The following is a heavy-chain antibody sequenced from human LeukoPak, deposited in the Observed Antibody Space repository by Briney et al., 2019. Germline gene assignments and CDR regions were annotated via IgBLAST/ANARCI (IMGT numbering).Heavy chain of an antibody. CDR3: ARGPGAINDYYMDV. Sequence: ASVKVSCKASGYTFTSYDINWVRQATGQGLEWMGWMNPNNGNTGYAQNFQGRVTITRNTSISTAYMDLSSLRSGDTAVYYCARGPGAINDYYMDVWGKGTTVTVPS. J-gene: IGHJ6*03. CDR1: GYTFTSYD. D-gene: IGHD2-2*01. V-gene: IGHV1-8*03. CDR2: MNPNNGNT.